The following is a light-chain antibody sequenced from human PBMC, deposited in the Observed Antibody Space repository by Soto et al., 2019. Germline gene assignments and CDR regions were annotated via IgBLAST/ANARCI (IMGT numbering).Light chain of an antibody. CDR2: GAS. CDR3: QQYGSSLGWT. CDR1: QSVSSSY. Sequence: GERATLSCRASQSVSSSYLAWYQQKPGQAPRLLIYGASSRATGIPDRFSGSGSGTDFTLTISRLEPEDFAVYYCQQYGSSLGWTFGQGTKVDIK. J-gene: IGKJ1*01. V-gene: IGKV3-20*01.